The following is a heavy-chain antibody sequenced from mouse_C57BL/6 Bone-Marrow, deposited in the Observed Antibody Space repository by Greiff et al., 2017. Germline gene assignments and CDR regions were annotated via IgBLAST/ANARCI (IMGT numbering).Heavy chain of an antibody. CDR2: IHPSASDT. CDR1: GYTFTSYW. J-gene: IGHJ2*01. CDR3: AIGDSSGSFDY. Sequence: QVQLQQPGAELVKPGASVKVSCKASGYTFTSYWMHWVKQRPGQGLEWIGRIHPSASDTNYNQKFKGKATLTVDKSSSTTYMQLSSLTSDDSAVYYCAIGDSSGSFDYWGQGTTLTVSS. D-gene: IGHD3-2*02. V-gene: IGHV1-74*01.